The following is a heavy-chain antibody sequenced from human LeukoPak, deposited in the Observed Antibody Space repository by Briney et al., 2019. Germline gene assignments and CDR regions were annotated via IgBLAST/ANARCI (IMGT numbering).Heavy chain of an antibody. CDR2: IYSGGST. V-gene: IGHV3-53*01. CDR3: ASLGDYYHSSGYYY. D-gene: IGHD3-22*01. CDR1: GFTVSSYY. J-gene: IGHJ4*02. Sequence: PGGSLRLSCAASGFTVSSYYMSWVRQAPGKGLEWVSVIYSGGSTYYADSVKGRFTISRDNSKNTLYLQMNSLRAEDTAVYYCASLGDYYHSSGYYYWGQGTLVTVSS.